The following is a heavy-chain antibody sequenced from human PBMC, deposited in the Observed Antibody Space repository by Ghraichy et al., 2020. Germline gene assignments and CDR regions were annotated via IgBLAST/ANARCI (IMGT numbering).Heavy chain of an antibody. V-gene: IGHV1-8*01. J-gene: IGHJ3*02. CDR3: ATRSEWDLFDASDI. CDR1: RAHVTNPV. Sequence: ASVKVSCKTARAHVTNPVTFRELQSPRLLLERMGWMNPNSGNTGYAQKFQGRVTMTRDTSTGTAYMELRSLTFQDTAVYYCATRSEWDLFDASDIWGQGTVV. CDR2: MNPNSGNT. D-gene: IGHD1-26*01.